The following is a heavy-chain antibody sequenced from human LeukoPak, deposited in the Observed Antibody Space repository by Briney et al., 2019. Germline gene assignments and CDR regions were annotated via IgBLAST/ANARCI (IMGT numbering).Heavy chain of an antibody. D-gene: IGHD6-19*01. V-gene: IGHV3-49*03. CDR3: TRDQYSSGWYDILFDY. J-gene: IGHJ4*02. CDR1: AFTFGDYD. Sequence: GGSLRLSCTASAFTFGDYDMSWFRQAPGKGLEWVGFIRSKIYGGTTEYAASVKGRFTISRDDSKSIAYLQMNSLKTEDTAVYYCTRDQYSSGWYDILFDYWGQGTLVTVSS. CDR2: IRSKIYGGTT.